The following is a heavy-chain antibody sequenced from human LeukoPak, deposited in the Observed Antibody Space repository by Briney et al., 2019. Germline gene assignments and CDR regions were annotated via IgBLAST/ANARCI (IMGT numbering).Heavy chain of an antibody. CDR3: ARQGIYYYYYYMDV. D-gene: IGHD6-13*01. Sequence: SETLSLTCAVYGGTFSGYYWSWIRQPPGNGLEWIGEINHSGSTNYNPPLKSRVTISVDTSKNQFSLKLSSVTAADTAVYYCARQGIYYYYYYMDVWGKGTTVTVSS. V-gene: IGHV4-34*01. J-gene: IGHJ6*03. CDR1: GGTFSGYY. CDR2: INHSGST.